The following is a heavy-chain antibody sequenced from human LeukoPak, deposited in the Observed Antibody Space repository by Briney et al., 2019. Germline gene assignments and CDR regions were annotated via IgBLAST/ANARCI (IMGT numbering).Heavy chain of an antibody. D-gene: IGHD3-22*01. CDR1: GGSFSGYY. J-gene: IGHJ4*02. CDR2: INHSGST. Sequence: SETLSLTCAVYGGSFSGYYWSWIRQPPGKGLEWIGEINHSGSTNYNPSLKSRVTISVDTSKNQFSLKLSSVTAADTAVYYCARRPGFTYYYDSSGYYPWYFDYWGQGALVTVSS. CDR3: ARRPGFTYYYDSSGYYPWYFDY. V-gene: IGHV4-34*01.